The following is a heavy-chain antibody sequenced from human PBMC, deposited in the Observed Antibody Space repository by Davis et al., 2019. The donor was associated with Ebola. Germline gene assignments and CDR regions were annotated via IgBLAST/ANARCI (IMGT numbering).Heavy chain of an antibody. CDR1: GDSISSSNW. D-gene: IGHD5-12*01. V-gene: IGHV4-4*02. CDR2: ISQSGST. J-gene: IGHJ4*02. Sequence: MPSETLSLTCAVSGDSISSSNWWSWVRQPPGKGLEWIGEISQSGSTNYNPSLKSRVTISVDKSKNQFSLKLSSVTAADTAVYYCARKRGYSGYDRFDYWGQGTLVTVSS. CDR3: ARKRGYSGYDRFDY.